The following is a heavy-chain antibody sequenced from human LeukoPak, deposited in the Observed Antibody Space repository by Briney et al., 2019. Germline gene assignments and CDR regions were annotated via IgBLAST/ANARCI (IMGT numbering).Heavy chain of an antibody. D-gene: IGHD3/OR15-3a*01. Sequence: AGGSLRLSCAASGFIVSSTYMNWVRQAPGKGLEWISVINSGGTTYYADSVKGRFTISSDDSNNMLFLQMNSLRAEDTALYYCAKMDSDYYIDFWGQGTLVTVS. CDR2: INSGGTT. J-gene: IGHJ4*02. CDR1: GFIVSSTY. V-gene: IGHV3-53*01. CDR3: AKMDSDYYIDF.